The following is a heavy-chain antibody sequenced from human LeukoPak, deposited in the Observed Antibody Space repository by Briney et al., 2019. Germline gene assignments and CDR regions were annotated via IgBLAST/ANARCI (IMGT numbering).Heavy chain of an antibody. CDR2: IYYTGST. Sequence: SETLSLTCTVSGGSIFSNYWSWNRQPPGKGLEWIGYIYYTGSTNYNPSLESRVTISLDTSENQFSLHLSSVTAADTAVYYCARGTSGWPYFDFWGQGTLVTVSS. CDR3: ARGTSGWPYFDF. CDR1: GGSIFSNY. J-gene: IGHJ4*02. D-gene: IGHD6-19*01. V-gene: IGHV4-59*08.